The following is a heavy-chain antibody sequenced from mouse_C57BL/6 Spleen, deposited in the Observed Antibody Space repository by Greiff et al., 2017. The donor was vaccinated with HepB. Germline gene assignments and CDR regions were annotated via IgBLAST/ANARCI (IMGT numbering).Heavy chain of an antibody. CDR1: GYTFTSYW. V-gene: IGHV1-55*01. Sequence: VQLQQSGAELVKPGASVKMSCKASGYTFTSYWITWVKQRPGQGLEWIGDIYPGSGSTNYNEKFKSKATLTVDTSSSTAYMQLSSLTSEDSAVYYCARRVDSSGPAWFAYWGQGTLVTVSA. D-gene: IGHD3-2*02. J-gene: IGHJ3*01. CDR3: ARRVDSSGPAWFAY. CDR2: IYPGSGST.